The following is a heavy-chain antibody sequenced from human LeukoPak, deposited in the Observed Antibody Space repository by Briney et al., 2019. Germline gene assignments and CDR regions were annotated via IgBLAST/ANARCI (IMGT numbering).Heavy chain of an antibody. Sequence: GRSLRLSCAVSGFTFSRYTMHWVRQAPGKGLEWATVISEDGTNKFYAESVKGRFTVSRDNSKNMLLLQMNSLRREDTAVYCCVSGDFRFWGRGTLVTVSS. CDR1: GFTFSRYT. D-gene: IGHD2-21*01. CDR3: VSGDFRF. V-gene: IGHV3-30*04. J-gene: IGHJ4*02. CDR2: ISEDGTNK.